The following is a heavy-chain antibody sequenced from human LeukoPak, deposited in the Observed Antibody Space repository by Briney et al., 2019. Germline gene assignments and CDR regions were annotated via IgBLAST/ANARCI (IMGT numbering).Heavy chain of an antibody. Sequence: GGSLRLSCAASGSTFSSYAMSWVRQAPGKGLEWVSGISGSGDNTYYADSVKGRFTISRDNSKNTLYVQVNSLGTEDTAAYYCAKGSYYDSSGSFYFDYWGQGTLVTVSS. D-gene: IGHD3-22*01. V-gene: IGHV3-23*01. CDR1: GSTFSSYA. J-gene: IGHJ4*02. CDR3: AKGSYYDSSGSFYFDY. CDR2: ISGSGDNT.